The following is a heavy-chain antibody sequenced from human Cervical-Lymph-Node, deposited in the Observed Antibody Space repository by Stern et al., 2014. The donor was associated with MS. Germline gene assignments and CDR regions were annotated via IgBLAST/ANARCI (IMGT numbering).Heavy chain of an antibody. CDR1: GFSLSTSAMC. V-gene: IGHV2-70*13. D-gene: IGHD3-22*01. J-gene: IGHJ4*02. CDR2: IDWHDDK. CDR3: VRRYDSSDFEY. Sequence: QVTLRSGPALVKPTQTLTLTCTFSGFSLSTSAMCVSWIRQPPGKALEWLARIDWHDDKYYSTSLKTRLTISMDTSKNQVVLTMTNVDPEDTGTYYCVRRYDSSDFEYWGQGAPVIVSS.